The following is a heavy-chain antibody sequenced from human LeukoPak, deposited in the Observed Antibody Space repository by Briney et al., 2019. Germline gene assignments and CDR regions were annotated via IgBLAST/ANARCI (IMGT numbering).Heavy chain of an antibody. V-gene: IGHV3-23*01. D-gene: IGHD6-13*01. Sequence: GGSLRLSCAASGFTFSRYDMSWVRQAPGKGLEWVSAISGSGGSTHYADSVKGRFTISRDNSKNTLYLQMNGLRAEDTAVYYCARGHSSSWYYFDYWGQGTLVTVSS. CDR1: GFTFSRYD. J-gene: IGHJ4*02. CDR3: ARGHSSSWYYFDY. CDR2: ISGSGGST.